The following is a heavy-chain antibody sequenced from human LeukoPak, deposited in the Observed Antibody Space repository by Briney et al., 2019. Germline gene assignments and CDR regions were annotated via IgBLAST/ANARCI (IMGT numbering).Heavy chain of an antibody. D-gene: IGHD5-24*01. CDR1: GFTFDDYG. V-gene: IGHV3-20*04. CDR2: IDRNGDST. Sequence: GGSLRLSCAASGFTFDDYGMSWVSQAPGKGLEWDSGIDRNGDSTGYADTVEGRFTISRDNAKNSLYLQMDSLGAEDTALYYCARDHKGGDGADAFDIWGHGTMVTVSS. CDR3: ARDHKGGDGADAFDI. J-gene: IGHJ3*02.